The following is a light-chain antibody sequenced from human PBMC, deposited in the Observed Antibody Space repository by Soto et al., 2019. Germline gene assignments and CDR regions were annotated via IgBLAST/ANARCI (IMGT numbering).Light chain of an antibody. CDR1: QTISSW. V-gene: IGKV1-5*03. CDR3: QHYNSYSEA. J-gene: IGKJ1*01. CDR2: KAS. Sequence: DIQMTQSPSTLSGSVGDRVTITCRASQTISSWLAWYHQKPGKAPKLLIYKASTLKSGVPSRFSGSGSGTEFTITISSLQPDDFETYYCQHYNSYSEAFGQGTKVDI.